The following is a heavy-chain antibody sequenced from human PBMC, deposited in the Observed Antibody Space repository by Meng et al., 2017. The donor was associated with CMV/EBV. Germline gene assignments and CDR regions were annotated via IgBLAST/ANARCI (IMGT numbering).Heavy chain of an antibody. Sequence: EVQLGESGGGLVKPGGSLRLSCAASGFTFSSYSMNWVRQAPGKGLEWVSSISSSSSYIYYADSVKGRFTISRDNAKNSLYLQMNSLRAEDTAVYYCARVGIAAAGKGGFDYWGQGTLVTVSS. CDR3: ARVGIAAAGKGGFDY. D-gene: IGHD6-13*01. V-gene: IGHV3-21*01. CDR1: GFTFSSYS. J-gene: IGHJ4*02. CDR2: ISSSSSYI.